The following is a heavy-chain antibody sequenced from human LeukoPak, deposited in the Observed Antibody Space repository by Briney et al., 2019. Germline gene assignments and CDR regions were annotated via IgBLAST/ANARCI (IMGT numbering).Heavy chain of an antibody. CDR3: AREYYDSSGYYPFDY. V-gene: IGHV4-59*01. CDR1: GGSIGKYH. D-gene: IGHD3-22*01. J-gene: IGHJ4*02. CDR2: VYYTGNL. Sequence: SETLSLTCSVSGGSIGKYHWTWIRQPPGKRLEWIGYVYYTGNLNYNPSLDHRVSLSIDTSKNQFSLSLSSVTAADTAVYYCAREYYDSSGYYPFDYWGQGTLVTVSS.